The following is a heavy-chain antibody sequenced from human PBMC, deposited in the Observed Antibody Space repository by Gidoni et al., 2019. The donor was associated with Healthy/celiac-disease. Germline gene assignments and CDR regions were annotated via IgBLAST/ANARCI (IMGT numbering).Heavy chain of an antibody. J-gene: IGHJ3*02. CDR2: INTNRGGT. Sequence: QVQLVQSGAAVKKPGASVQVSCKASGYTFTGYYMHWVRQAPGQGLEWMGWINTNRGGTNYAQKLQGRVSRTRDTSISTDYMELGRLRSDDTAVYYCARDRTRAFDIWGQGTMVTVSS. CDR1: GYTFTGYY. V-gene: IGHV1-2*02. CDR3: ARDRTRAFDI.